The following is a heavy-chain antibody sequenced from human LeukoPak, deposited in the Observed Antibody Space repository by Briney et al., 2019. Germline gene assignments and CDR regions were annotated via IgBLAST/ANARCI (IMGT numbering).Heavy chain of an antibody. CDR1: GFTFSSSA. CDR2: ISSNGVST. CDR3: ARDMLEQQPGIDY. J-gene: IGHJ4*02. V-gene: IGHV3-64*01. Sequence: PGGSLRLSCGASGFTFSSSAMHWVRQAPGRGLEYVSGISSNGVSTYYANSVKGRFTISRDNAKNSLYLQMNSLRAEDTAVYYCARDMLEQQPGIDYWGQGTLVTVSS. D-gene: IGHD6-13*01.